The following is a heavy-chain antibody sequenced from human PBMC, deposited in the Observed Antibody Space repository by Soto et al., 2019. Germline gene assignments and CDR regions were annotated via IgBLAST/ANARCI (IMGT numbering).Heavy chain of an antibody. Sequence: QLQLQESGPGLVKPSETLSVTCSVSGDSIGTINYYWGWLRQPPGKGPEWIGSIYYTGSTHYNPLLRGRATVSVDTSKNQFSLRLTSVTVADTAVYYCARHPGYTVPTVYATHYFDDWGQGVLVTVSS. J-gene: IGHJ4*02. CDR1: GDSIGTINYY. V-gene: IGHV4-39*01. CDR2: IYYTGST. D-gene: IGHD2-8*01. CDR3: ARHPGYTVPTVYATHYFDD.